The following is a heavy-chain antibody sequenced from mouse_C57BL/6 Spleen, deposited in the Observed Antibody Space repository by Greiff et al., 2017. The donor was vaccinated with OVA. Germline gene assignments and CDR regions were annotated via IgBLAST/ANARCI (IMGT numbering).Heavy chain of an antibody. CDR1: GFTFSSYG. CDR3: ARRDYGSSYDAMDY. Sequence: EVQVVESGGDLVKPGGSLKLSCAASGFTFSSYGMSWVRQTPDKRLEWVATISSGGSYTYYPDSVKGRFTISRDNAKNTLYLQMSSLKSEDTAMYYCARRDYGSSYDAMDYWGQGTSVTVSS. V-gene: IGHV5-6*01. J-gene: IGHJ4*01. D-gene: IGHD1-1*01. CDR2: ISSGGSYT.